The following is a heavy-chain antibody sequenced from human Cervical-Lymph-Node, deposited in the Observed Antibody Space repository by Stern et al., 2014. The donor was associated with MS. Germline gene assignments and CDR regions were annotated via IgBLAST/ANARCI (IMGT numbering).Heavy chain of an antibody. CDR3: ASNPFYYYGLDV. CDR1: GFSFDEYN. V-gene: IGHV3-9*01. Sequence: VQLVESGGGVEQPGRSLRVSCVASGFSFDEYNMHWVRQAPGKGLEWVSGISWNSDNIGYAASVKGRFTISRDNAKNSLYLQMNSLRAEDTALYYCASNPFYYYGLDVWGQGTTVTVSS. D-gene: IGHD1-14*01. J-gene: IGHJ6*02. CDR2: ISWNSDNI.